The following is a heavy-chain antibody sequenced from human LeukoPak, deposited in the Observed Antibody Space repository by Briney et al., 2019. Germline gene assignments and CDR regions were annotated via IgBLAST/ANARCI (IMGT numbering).Heavy chain of an antibody. Sequence: PSETLSLTCTVSGGSISSYYWSWIRQPPGKGLEWIGYIYNSGSTKYNPSLKSRVTMSMDTSKNQFSLKLNSVTAADTAIYYCATHRRSGSGGSENAFEIWGQGTMVTVSS. CDR2: IYNSGST. D-gene: IGHD5-12*01. V-gene: IGHV4-59*08. CDR3: ATHRRSGSGGSENAFEI. J-gene: IGHJ3*02. CDR1: GGSISSYY.